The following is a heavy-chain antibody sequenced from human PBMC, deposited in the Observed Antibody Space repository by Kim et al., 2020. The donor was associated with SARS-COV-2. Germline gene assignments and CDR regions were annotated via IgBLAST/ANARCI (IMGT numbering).Heavy chain of an antibody. J-gene: IGHJ4*02. CDR1: GYTFSNYW. CDR3: TRLRAGVMVFDS. CDR2: FYPDDSDI. V-gene: IGHV5-51*01. D-gene: IGHD3-16*02. Sequence: GESLKISCKGLGYTFSNYWIGWVRQTPGKGLEWMGIFYPDDSDIRYNPSFQGQVTVSADKSFSTAYLQWNSLKASDTAMYYCTRLRAGVMVFDSWGQGTLVTVSS.